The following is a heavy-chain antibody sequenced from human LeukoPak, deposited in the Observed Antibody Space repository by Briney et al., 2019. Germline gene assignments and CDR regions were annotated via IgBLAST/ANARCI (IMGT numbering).Heavy chain of an antibody. CDR3: ARGAAMVRGAISDWFDP. J-gene: IGHJ5*02. D-gene: IGHD3-10*01. V-gene: IGHV4-31*03. CDR1: GGSISSGGYY. CDR2: IYYSGST. Sequence: SQTLSLTCTVSGGSISSGGYYWSWIRQHPGKGLEWIGYIYYSGSTYYNPSLKSRVTISVDTSKNQFSLKLSSVTAADTAVYYCARGAAMVRGAISDWFDPWGQGTLVTVSS.